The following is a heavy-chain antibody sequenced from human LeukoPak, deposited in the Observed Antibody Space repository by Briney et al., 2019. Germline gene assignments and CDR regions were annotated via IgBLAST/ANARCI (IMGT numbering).Heavy chain of an antibody. Sequence: GGSLRLSCAASGFPFTSHWLGWFRQSPGKGLEWVAHINQDGSEKYYVDSVKGRFTISRDNARNSQYLQMNSLSAEDTAVYYCAKDLSPLYYYYGMDVWGQGTTVTVSS. CDR3: AKDLSPLYYYYGMDV. CDR1: GFPFTSHW. J-gene: IGHJ6*02. V-gene: IGHV3-7*03. CDR2: INQDGSEK.